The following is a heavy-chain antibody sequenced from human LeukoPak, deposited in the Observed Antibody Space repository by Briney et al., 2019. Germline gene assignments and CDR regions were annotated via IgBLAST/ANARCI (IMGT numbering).Heavy chain of an antibody. D-gene: IGHD5-18*01. V-gene: IGHV3-23*01. CDR2: ISGRGDNT. CDR3: AKVGTAMVKLDWFDP. J-gene: IGHJ5*02. Sequence: GGSLRLSCAASGFTFSSYAMSWVRQAPGKGLEWVSGISGRGDNTYYADSVKGRFTISRDNSKNTLNLQMNSLRAEDTAVYYCAKVGTAMVKLDWFDPWGQGTLVTVSS. CDR1: GFTFSSYA.